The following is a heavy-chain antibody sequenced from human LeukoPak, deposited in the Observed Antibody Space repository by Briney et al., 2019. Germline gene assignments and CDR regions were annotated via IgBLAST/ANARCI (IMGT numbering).Heavy chain of an antibody. J-gene: IGHJ6*03. CDR1: GYTFISYG. Sequence: ASVKVSCKASGYTFISYGISWVRQAPGQGLEWMGWISAYNGNTDYAQNLQGRVTMTTDTSTSTRSLRSDDTAVYYCARTGGGGSIAARLHYYYMDVWGKGTTVTVSS. V-gene: IGHV1-18*01. CDR3: ARTGGGGSIAARLHYYYMDV. CDR2: ISAYNGNT. D-gene: IGHD6-6*01.